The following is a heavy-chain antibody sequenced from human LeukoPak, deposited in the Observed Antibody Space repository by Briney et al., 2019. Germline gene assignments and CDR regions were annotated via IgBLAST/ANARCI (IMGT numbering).Heavy chain of an antibody. CDR2: IIPIFGTA. CDR1: GGTFSSYA. Sequence: ASVKVSCKASGGTFSSYAISWVRQAPGQGLEWMGGIIPIFGTANYAQKFQGRVTITADESTSTAYMELSSLRSEDTAVYYCARGGLYYYDSSGYSSSDFDYWGQGTQVTVSS. CDR3: ARGGLYYYDSSGYSSSDFDY. J-gene: IGHJ4*02. D-gene: IGHD3-22*01. V-gene: IGHV1-69*13.